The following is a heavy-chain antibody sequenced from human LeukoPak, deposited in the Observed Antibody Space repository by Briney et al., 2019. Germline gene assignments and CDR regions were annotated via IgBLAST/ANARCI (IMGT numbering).Heavy chain of an antibody. CDR1: GYSISSGYY. J-gene: IGHJ6*04. CDR2: IYHSGGT. Sequence: KTSETLSLTCAVSGYSISSGYYWGWIRQPPGTGLEGIGSIYHSGGTYYNPSLKSRLTISVHTSKNQFSLKLSSVAAADTAVYYCARVMVEYDYVWGSYRLGDYYYYYGMDVWGKGTTVTVSS. D-gene: IGHD3-16*02. CDR3: ARVMVEYDYVWGSYRLGDYYYYYGMDV. V-gene: IGHV4-38-2*01.